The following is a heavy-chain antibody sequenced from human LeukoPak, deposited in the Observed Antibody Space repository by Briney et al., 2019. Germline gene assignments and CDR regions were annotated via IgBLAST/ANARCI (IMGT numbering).Heavy chain of an antibody. CDR3: ARLNNSGRPGGAYFQD. J-gene: IGHJ1*01. V-gene: IGHV4-39*07. CDR1: GDSISSSSYC. D-gene: IGHD6-19*01. CDR2: FYYSGST. Sequence: SETLSLTCTVSGDSISSSSYCWGWIRQPPGKGLEWIGSFYYSGSTYYNPSLKSRVTMSVDTSKNQFSLRLSSVTAADTAVYYCARLNNSGRPGGAYFQDWGQGTLVTVSS.